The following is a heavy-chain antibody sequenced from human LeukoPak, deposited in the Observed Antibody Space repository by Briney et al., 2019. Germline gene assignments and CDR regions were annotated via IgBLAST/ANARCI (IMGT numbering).Heavy chain of an antibody. CDR3: ARGSLRDWLLWFGELPYYYYMDV. CDR1: GFTFSSYW. J-gene: IGHJ6*03. V-gene: IGHV3-7*01. Sequence: GGSLRLSCAASGFTFSSYWMSWVRQAPGKGLEWVANIKQDGSEKYYVDSVKGRFTISRDNAKNSLYLQTNSLRAEDTAVYYCARGSLRDWLLWFGELPYYYYMDVWGKGTTVTVSS. D-gene: IGHD3-10*01. CDR2: IKQDGSEK.